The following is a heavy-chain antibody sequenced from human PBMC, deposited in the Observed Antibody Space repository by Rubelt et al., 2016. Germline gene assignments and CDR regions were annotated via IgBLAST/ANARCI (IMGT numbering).Heavy chain of an antibody. V-gene: IGHV4-39*01. CDR1: GASISISNHF. Sequence: QVHLQESGPGLVKPSETLSLTCSVSGASISISNHFWGWIRQSPGKGLEWIGNVYHSGSTYYNPSLKSRVTISVDTSKNQFSLKLSSVTAAETAVYYCARLQWGYNWKYFESWGQGSLVTVSS. D-gene: IGHD1-20*01. CDR2: VYHSGST. J-gene: IGHJ4*02. CDR3: ARLQWGYNWKYFES.